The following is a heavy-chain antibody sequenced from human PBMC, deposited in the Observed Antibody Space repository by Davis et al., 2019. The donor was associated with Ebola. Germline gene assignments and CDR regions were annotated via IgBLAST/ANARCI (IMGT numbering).Heavy chain of an antibody. CDR3: AKDLGWFGELLSPLYYYGMDV. Sequence: GESLKISCAASGFTFDYYAMHWVRQAPGKGLEWVSLISGDGGSTYYADSVKGRFTISRDNSKNSLYLQMNSLRTEDTALYYCAKDLGWFGELLSPLYYYGMDVWGQGTTVTVSS. V-gene: IGHV3-43*02. CDR2: ISGDGGST. J-gene: IGHJ6*02. D-gene: IGHD3-10*01. CDR1: GFTFDYYA.